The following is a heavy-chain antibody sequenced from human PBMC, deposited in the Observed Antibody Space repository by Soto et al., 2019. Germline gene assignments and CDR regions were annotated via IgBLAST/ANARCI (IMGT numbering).Heavy chain of an antibody. J-gene: IGHJ6*03. CDR3: ARDRGVAPPVAGNTHYYYYMDV. Sequence: QDQLVQSGVEVKKPGASVKVSCKASGYSFTNYGITWVRQAPGQGFEWMGWISAYNGNTNYAQKFQGRVTMTTAASTSTAYLELRSLRSDDTAVYYCARDRGVAPPVAGNTHYYYYMDVWGKGTTVTVSS. CDR1: GYSFTNYG. V-gene: IGHV1-18*01. CDR2: ISAYNGNT. D-gene: IGHD6-19*01.